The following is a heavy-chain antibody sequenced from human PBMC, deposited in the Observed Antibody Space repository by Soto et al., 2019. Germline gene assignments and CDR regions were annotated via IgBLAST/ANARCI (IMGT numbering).Heavy chain of an antibody. CDR3: ARVPTVTTGGGYYYYGMDV. CDR1: GGSISSGGYS. V-gene: IGHV4-30-2*01. D-gene: IGHD4-17*01. Sequence: QLQLQESGSGLVKPSQTLSLTCAVSGGSISSGGYSWSWIRQPPGKGLEWIGYIYHSGSTYYNPSLKSRVTISVDRSKNQFSLKLSSVTAADTAVYYCARVPTVTTGGGYYYYGMDVWGQGTTVTVSS. CDR2: IYHSGST. J-gene: IGHJ6*02.